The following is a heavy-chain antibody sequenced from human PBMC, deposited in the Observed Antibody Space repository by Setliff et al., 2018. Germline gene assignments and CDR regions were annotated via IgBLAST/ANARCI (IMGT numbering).Heavy chain of an antibody. Sequence: ASVKVSCKASGYNIITYGINWVRQAPGQGLEWVGWIDPKSGRTKYAVKFQGRVTMTRDTSSSTIYMEVNSLTSDDTAVYFCAKQGDLAFDYWGQGTQVTVSS. D-gene: IGHD3-16*01. CDR1: GYNIITYG. J-gene: IGHJ4*02. CDR2: IDPKSGRT. V-gene: IGHV1-2*02. CDR3: AKQGDLAFDY.